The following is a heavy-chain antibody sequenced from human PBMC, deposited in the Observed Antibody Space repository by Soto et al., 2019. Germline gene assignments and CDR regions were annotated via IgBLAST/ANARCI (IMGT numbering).Heavy chain of an antibody. V-gene: IGHV3-30*18. CDR3: AKDFVPGVVVVAATSH. CDR2: ISYDGSNK. CDR1: GFTFSSYG. Sequence: QVQLVESGGGVVQPGRSLRLSCAASGFTFSSYGMHWVRQAPGKGLEWVAVISYDGSNKYYADSVKGRFTISRDNSKNTLYLQMTSLRAEVTAVYYCAKDFVPGVVVVAATSHWGQGTLVTVSS. J-gene: IGHJ4*02. D-gene: IGHD2-15*01.